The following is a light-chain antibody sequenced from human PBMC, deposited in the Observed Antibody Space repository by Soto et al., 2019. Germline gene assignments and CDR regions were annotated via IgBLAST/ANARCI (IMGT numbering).Light chain of an antibody. CDR3: QQRGYWPHT. J-gene: IGKJ3*01. V-gene: IGKV3-11*01. CDR1: QNVGNY. CDR2: DAS. Sequence: EVVLTQSPATLSLSPGERATLSCRASQNVGNYLAWYQQKPGQAPRLLIYDASDRATGIPTRFSGSRSGTDFTLTISSLEPEDFAVYYCQQRGYWPHTFGPGTKVEIK.